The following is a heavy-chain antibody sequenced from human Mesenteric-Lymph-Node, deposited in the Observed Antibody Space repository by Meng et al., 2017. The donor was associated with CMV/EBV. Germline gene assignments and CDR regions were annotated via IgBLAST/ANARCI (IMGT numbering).Heavy chain of an antibody. V-gene: IGHV5-51*01. Sequence: FDNYWIVWVRQMPGKGLEWMGIIYPGYSDTRYSPSFQGQVTISADKSTSTAYLQWHSLKASDTAIYYCARQVGVVTVPTAAYYGMDVWGQGTTVTVSS. CDR2: IYPGYSDT. J-gene: IGHJ6*02. CDR3: ARQVGVVTVPTAAYYGMDV. D-gene: IGHD2-15*01. CDR1: FDNYW.